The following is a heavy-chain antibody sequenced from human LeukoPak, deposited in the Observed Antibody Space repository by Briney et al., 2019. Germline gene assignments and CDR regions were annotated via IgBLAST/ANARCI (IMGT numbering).Heavy chain of an antibody. J-gene: IGHJ2*01. CDR2: ISNSGGNT. Sequence: GGSLRLSCTASVFTFSTYAISWVRQAPGKGLEWVSSISNSGGNTYYADSVKGRFTLSRHNSKNTLYLQMNSLRVEDKAVYYCAKEGSNCGGTCIWFFDVWGRGTLITVSS. D-gene: IGHD2-15*01. CDR3: AKEGSNCGGTCIWFFDV. CDR1: VFTFSTYA. V-gene: IGHV3-23*01.